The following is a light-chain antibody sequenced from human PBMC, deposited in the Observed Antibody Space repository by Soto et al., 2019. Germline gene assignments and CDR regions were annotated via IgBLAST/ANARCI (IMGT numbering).Light chain of an antibody. CDR1: QSVSSNY. CDR2: AAS. Sequence: EIVLTQSPGTLSLSPGERATISCRASQSVSSNYLAWYQQKPGQAPRLLIYAASNRASGIPDRFGGSGSGTDFNLTVSRLEPEDLAVYYCQQYCSATWTFGQGTKVEI. J-gene: IGKJ1*01. CDR3: QQYCSATWT. V-gene: IGKV3-20*01.